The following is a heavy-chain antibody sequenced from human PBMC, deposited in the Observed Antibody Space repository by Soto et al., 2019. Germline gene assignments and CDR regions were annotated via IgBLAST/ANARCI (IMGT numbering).Heavy chain of an antibody. CDR3: ARDRRGVLDP. J-gene: IGHJ5*02. V-gene: IGHV3-23*01. CDR2: ISAMGRTT. Sequence: EVQLLGSGGGLVQPGGSLRLSCAASGFTFSDYDMSWVRQAPGKGLEWVSAISAMGRTTYNADSVKGRFTISRDSSKGTLYLQMNSLRVEDTAIFYCARDRRGVLDPWGQGIPVTVSS. CDR1: GFTFSDYD.